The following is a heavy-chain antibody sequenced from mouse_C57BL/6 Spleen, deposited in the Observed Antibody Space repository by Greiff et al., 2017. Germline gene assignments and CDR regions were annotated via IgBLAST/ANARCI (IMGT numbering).Heavy chain of an antibody. V-gene: IGHV14-4*01. Sequence: VQLQQSGAELVRPGASVKLSCTASGFNIKDDYMHWVKQRPEQGLEWIGWIDPENGDTEYASKFQGKATITADASSNTAYLQLSSLTSEDTAVYYCTTGSGYPFDYWGQGTTLTVSS. J-gene: IGHJ2*01. D-gene: IGHD1-3*01. CDR3: TTGSGYPFDY. CDR2: IDPENGDT. CDR1: GFNIKDDY.